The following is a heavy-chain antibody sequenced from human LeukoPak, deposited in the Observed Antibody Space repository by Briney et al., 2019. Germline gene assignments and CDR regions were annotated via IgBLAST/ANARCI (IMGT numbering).Heavy chain of an antibody. Sequence: TGGSLRLSCAASGFTFSSYAMSWVRQAPGKGLEWVLAISGSGGSTYYADSVKGRFTISRDNPKNTLYLQMNSLRAEDTAVYYCARGEQYSYHSSGPKSSDALGIWGQGTMVTVSS. CDR2: ISGSGGST. V-gene: IGHV3-23*01. CDR1: GFTFSSYA. D-gene: IGHD3-22*01. J-gene: IGHJ3*02. CDR3: ARGEQYSYHSSGPKSSDALGI.